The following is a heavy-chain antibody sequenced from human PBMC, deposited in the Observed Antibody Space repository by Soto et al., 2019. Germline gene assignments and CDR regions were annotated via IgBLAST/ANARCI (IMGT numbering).Heavy chain of an antibody. J-gene: IGHJ3*02. Sequence: SETLSLTCTVSGGSISSYYWSWTRQPAGKGLEWIGRIYYSGSTYYNPSLKSRVTISVGTSKNQFSLKLSSVTAADTAVYYCARGARYCSGGSCYDDAFGIWGQGTMVTVSS. CDR2: IYYSGST. CDR3: ARGARYCSGGSCYDDAFGI. CDR1: GGSISSYY. D-gene: IGHD2-15*01. V-gene: IGHV4-4*07.